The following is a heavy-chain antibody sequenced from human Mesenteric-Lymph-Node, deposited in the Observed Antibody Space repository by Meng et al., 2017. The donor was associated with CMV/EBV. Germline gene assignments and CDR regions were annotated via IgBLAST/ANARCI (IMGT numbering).Heavy chain of an antibody. Sequence: GESLKISCAASGFTFSDYYMTWIRQAPGKGLEWVSYISSGGKTIYYADSVKGRFTISRDNAKNSLYLQMNSLRAEDTAVYYCARDEYYYGSGSYWYWGQGTLVTVSS. CDR1: GFTFSDYY. CDR3: ARDEYYYGSGSYWY. CDR2: ISSGGKTI. D-gene: IGHD3-10*01. V-gene: IGHV3-11*04. J-gene: IGHJ4*02.